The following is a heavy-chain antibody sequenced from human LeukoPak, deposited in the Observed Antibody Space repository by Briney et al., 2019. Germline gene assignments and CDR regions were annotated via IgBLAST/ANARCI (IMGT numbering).Heavy chain of an antibody. CDR3: ARDQSFEMDAFDV. V-gene: IGHV4-34*01. CDR1: GGSFKNHF. CDR2: VSHNGST. Sequence: PSETLSLTCAVSGGSFKNHFWTWIRQAPGKGLEWIGEVSHNGSTVYNPSLESRITISVDTSKKQFSLRVNSVTVADAAVYYCARDQSFEMDAFDVWGQGTMVTVSS. J-gene: IGHJ3*01. D-gene: IGHD5-24*01.